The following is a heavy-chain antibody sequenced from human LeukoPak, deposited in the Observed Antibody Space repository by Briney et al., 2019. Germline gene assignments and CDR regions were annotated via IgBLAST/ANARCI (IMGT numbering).Heavy chain of an antibody. D-gene: IGHD5-18*01. V-gene: IGHV4-39*01. CDR3: VSPRGFSYGYFDY. Sequence: SETLSLTCTVSGGSISSSSAYWGWIRQPPGKGLEWIGSIYYRKNKYYNPSLKSRVTISADTYKNQFSLTLGSVSATDTAVYYCVSPRGFSYGYFDYWGEGTLVTVSS. CDR2: IYYRKNK. CDR1: GGSISSSSAY. J-gene: IGHJ4*02.